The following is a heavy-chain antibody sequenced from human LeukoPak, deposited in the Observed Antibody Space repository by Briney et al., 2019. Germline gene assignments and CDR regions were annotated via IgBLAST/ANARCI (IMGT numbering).Heavy chain of an antibody. J-gene: IGHJ4*02. Sequence: GGSLRLSCAASGFTFSDYYMSWIRQAPGKGLEWISYISSSGDTIFYADSVKGRFTISRENAENSLYLQMNSLRVEDTAVYYCAKLAKYFYGSETYYFFEHWGQGTPVTASS. CDR3: AKLAKYFYGSETYYFFEH. V-gene: IGHV3-11*04. CDR2: ISSSGDTI. D-gene: IGHD3-10*01. CDR1: GFTFSDYY.